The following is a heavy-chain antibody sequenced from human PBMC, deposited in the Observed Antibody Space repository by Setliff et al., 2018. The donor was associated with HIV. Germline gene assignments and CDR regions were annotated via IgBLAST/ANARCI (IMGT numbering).Heavy chain of an antibody. J-gene: IGHJ4*02. Sequence: ASVKVSCKASGYTFSTYSIHWVRQAPGQRLEWMGWINPGSGNTQYSQKLQGRITITRDSFASTVYLELSSLRFEDTAVYYCARVYCSGGACYSLNSWGQGALVTVSS. D-gene: IGHD2-15*01. CDR3: ARVYCSGGACYSLNS. CDR2: INPGSGNT. CDR1: GYTFSTYS. V-gene: IGHV1-3*01.